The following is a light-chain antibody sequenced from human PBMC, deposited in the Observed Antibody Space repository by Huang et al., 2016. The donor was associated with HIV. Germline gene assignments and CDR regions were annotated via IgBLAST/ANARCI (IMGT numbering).Light chain of an antibody. Sequence: EIVLTQSPGTLSLSPGERAALSCRATQSINNNLAWYQQKPGQSPRLLSYGASTRATGIPARFRGSGSGTEFTLTISSLQSEDFAVYYCQQYNNWPPLLTFGGGTKVEIK. CDR3: QQYNNWPPLLT. CDR1: QSINNN. CDR2: GAS. J-gene: IGKJ4*01. V-gene: IGKV3-15*01.